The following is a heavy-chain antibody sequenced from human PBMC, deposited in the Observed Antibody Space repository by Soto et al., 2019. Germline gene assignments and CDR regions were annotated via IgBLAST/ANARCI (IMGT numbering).Heavy chain of an antibody. V-gene: IGHV4-34*01. CDR3: ARGTVTSGRTFFAH. Sequence: SETLSLTCAVYGGSFSGYYWSWIRQPPGKGLEWIGEINHSGSTNYNPPLKSRVTISLDTSKNQISLKLSSVTAADTAEYYCARGTVTSGRTFFAHWGQGTLVTVSS. J-gene: IGHJ4*02. D-gene: IGHD2-2*01. CDR1: GGSFSGYY. CDR2: INHSGST.